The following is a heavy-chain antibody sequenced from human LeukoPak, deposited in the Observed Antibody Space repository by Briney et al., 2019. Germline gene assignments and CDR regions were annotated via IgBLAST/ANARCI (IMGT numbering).Heavy chain of an antibody. J-gene: IGHJ4*02. D-gene: IGHD6-19*01. CDR1: GDSVSRNSAA. CDR2: TYYRSKWYN. Sequence: PSQTLSLTCAISGDSVSRNSAAWNWIRQSPSRGLEWLGRTYYRSKWYNDYAVSVESRITINPDTSKNQFSLQLNSVTPEDTAVYYCARGQDQWVAGSYFDYWGQGTLVTVSS. V-gene: IGHV6-1*01. CDR3: ARGQDQWVAGSYFDY.